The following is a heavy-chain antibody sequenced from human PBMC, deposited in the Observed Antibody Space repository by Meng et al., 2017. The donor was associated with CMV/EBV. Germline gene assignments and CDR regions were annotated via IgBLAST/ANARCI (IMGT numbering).Heavy chain of an antibody. Sequence: GGSLRLSCAASGFTVSSNYMSWVRQAPGKGLEWVSVIYSGGSTYYADSVKSRFTISRDNSKNTLYLQMNSLRAEDTAVYYCARVSYDFWSAVRGYYYYGMDVWGQGTTVTVSS. CDR2: IYSGGST. V-gene: IGHV3-53*01. D-gene: IGHD3-3*01. CDR3: ARVSYDFWSAVRGYYYYGMDV. J-gene: IGHJ6*02. CDR1: GFTVSSNY.